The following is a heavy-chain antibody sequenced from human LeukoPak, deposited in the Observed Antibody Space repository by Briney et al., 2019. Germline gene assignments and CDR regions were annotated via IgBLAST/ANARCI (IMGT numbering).Heavy chain of an antibody. V-gene: IGHV4-30-4*08. CDR3: ARVKLERRPFDY. CDR2: SYYSGST. J-gene: IGHJ4*02. CDR1: GGSISSGGYY. D-gene: IGHD1-1*01. Sequence: SQTLSLTCTVSGGSISSGGYYWSWIRQHPGKGLEWIGYSYYSGSTYYNPSLKSRVTISVDTSKNQFSLKLSSVTAADTAVYYCARVKLERRPFDYWGQGTLVTVSS.